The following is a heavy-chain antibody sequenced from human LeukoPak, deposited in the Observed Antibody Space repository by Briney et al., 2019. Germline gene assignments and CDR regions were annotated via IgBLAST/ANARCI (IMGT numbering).Heavy chain of an antibody. CDR2: ISAYNGNT. CDR1: GYTFTSYG. D-gene: IGHD3-10*01. V-gene: IGHV1-18*01. Sequence: ASVKVSCKASGYTFTSYGISWVRQAPGQGLEWMGWISAYNGNTNYAQKLQGRVTMTTDTSTSTAYMELRSLRSDDTAVYYCARGYPLRGLRGYFDYSGQGTLVTVSS. J-gene: IGHJ4*02. CDR3: ARGYPLRGLRGYFDY.